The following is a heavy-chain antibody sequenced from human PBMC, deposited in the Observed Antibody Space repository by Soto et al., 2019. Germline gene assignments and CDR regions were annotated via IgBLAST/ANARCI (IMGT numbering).Heavy chain of an antibody. V-gene: IGHV3-30*18. J-gene: IGHJ4*02. Sequence: QVQLVESGGGVVQPGRSLRLSCAASGFTFSSYGMHWVRQAPGKGLEWVAVISYDGSNKYYADSVKGRFTIPRDNSKNTLYLQMNSLRAEDTAVYYCAKVRNDYGDYWGQGTLVTVSS. CDR1: GFTFSSYG. CDR3: AKVRNDYGDY. CDR2: ISYDGSNK.